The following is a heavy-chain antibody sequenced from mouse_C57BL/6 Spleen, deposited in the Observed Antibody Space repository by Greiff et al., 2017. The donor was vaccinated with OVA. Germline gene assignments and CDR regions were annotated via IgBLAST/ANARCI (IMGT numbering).Heavy chain of an antibody. D-gene: IGHD2-5*01. Sequence: EVMLVESGGGLVKPGGSLKLSCAASGFTFSSYAMSWVRQTPEKRLEWVATISDGGSYTYYPDNVKGRFTISRDNAKNNLYLQMSHLKSEDTAMYYCARDYSNYDYFDYWGQGTTLTVSS. CDR2: ISDGGSYT. CDR1: GFTFSSYA. CDR3: ARDYSNYDYFDY. J-gene: IGHJ2*01. V-gene: IGHV5-4*01.